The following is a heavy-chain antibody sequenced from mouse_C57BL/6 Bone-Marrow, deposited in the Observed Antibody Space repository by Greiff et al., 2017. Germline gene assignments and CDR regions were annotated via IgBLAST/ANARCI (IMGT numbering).Heavy chain of an antibody. J-gene: IGHJ2*01. CDR1: GFSLSTSGMG. CDR3: ARVTEGDY. CDR2: IWWNDNK. Sequence: ESGPGILQPSQTLSLTCSFSGFSLSTSGMGVGWIHQPSGNGLEWLAHIWWNDNKYYNTALKSRLTISKDTSNNQVFLKIASVDTADTATYYCARVTEGDYWGQGTTLTVSS. V-gene: IGHV8-11*01.